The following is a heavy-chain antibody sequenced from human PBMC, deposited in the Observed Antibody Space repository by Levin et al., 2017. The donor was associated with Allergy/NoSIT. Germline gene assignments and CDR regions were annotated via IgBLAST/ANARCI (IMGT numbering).Heavy chain of an antibody. J-gene: IGHJ6*02. Sequence: GGSLRLSCTASGFTFSSYWMSCVRQAPGKGLEWVANIKQDGSDKFYVDSVKGRFTISRDNAKNSLYLQMNSLRGDDTAVYYCARVYRSSSGYGMDVWGQGTTVTVSS. D-gene: IGHD6-13*01. CDR3: ARVYRSSSGYGMDV. CDR2: IKQDGSDK. V-gene: IGHV3-7*04. CDR1: GFTFSSYW.